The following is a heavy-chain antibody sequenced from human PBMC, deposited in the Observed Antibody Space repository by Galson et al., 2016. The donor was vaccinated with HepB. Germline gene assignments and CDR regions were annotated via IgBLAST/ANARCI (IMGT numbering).Heavy chain of an antibody. V-gene: IGHV3-30*03. CDR2: ISFDGKNQ. CDR3: ARELGEGCNTFPLVDS. Sequence: SLRLSCAASGFIFSNYGMHWVRQAPGKGLEGVAVISFDGKNQHYADSVKGRFTISRDNSKNTVDLQMYSLRREDTAVYYCARELGEGCNTFPLVDSWGQGILVTVSS. D-gene: IGHD2-2*02. J-gene: IGHJ4*02. CDR1: GFIFSNYG.